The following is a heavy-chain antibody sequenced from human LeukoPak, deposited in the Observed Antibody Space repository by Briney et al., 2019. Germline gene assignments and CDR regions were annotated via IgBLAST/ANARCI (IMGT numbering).Heavy chain of an antibody. D-gene: IGHD6-13*01. Sequence: SERLSLTCTVSGGFIIGYYWSWMRQPPGREREWMAYIYYSESTNYNPSLKSRVTISVDRSKNQCSLKVNSVTAADTAVYYCARSPGYYFDYSGQGTLVTVSS. CDR2: IYYSEST. CDR3: ARSPGYYFDY. V-gene: IGHV4-59*01. J-gene: IGHJ4*02. CDR1: GGFIIGYY.